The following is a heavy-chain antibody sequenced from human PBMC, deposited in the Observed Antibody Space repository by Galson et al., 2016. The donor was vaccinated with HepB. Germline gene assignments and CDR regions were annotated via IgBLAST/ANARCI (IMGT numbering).Heavy chain of an antibody. CDR3: ARLDTDKVLTWGQQFH. Sequence: WVRQAPGQGLEWMGWISAYTGVTKYSQKFQDRVTMTTDRATSTAYLEVRSLRSDDTAFYYCARLDTDKVLTWGQQFHWGQGTQVTVSS. CDR2: ISAYTGVT. D-gene: IGHD3-16*01. J-gene: IGHJ4*02. V-gene: IGHV1-18*01.